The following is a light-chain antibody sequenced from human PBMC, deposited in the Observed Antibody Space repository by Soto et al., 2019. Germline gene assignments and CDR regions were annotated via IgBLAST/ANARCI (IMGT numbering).Light chain of an antibody. CDR3: QQSSNFIT. J-gene: IGKJ5*01. Sequence: EIVLTRSPATLSLSPVEIATLSCRASQSVSSYLAWYQQKPGQAPRLLIYDASNRATGIPARFSGSGSGTDFTLTISSLESEDFAVYYCQQSSNFITFGQGTRLEIK. V-gene: IGKV3-11*01. CDR1: QSVSSY. CDR2: DAS.